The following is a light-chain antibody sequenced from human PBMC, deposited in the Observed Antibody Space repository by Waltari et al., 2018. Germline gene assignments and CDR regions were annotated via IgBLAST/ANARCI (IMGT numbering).Light chain of an antibody. CDR1: QSINTW. CDR2: KAS. J-gene: IGKJ1*01. Sequence: DIQMTQSPSTLSASVGHRVTITCRASQSINTWLAWYQQKPGKAPKLLIYKASSLESGVPSRFSGSGSGTEFTLTISSLQPDDFATYYCQQYHSYSTFGQGTKVDI. CDR3: QQYHSYST. V-gene: IGKV1-5*03.